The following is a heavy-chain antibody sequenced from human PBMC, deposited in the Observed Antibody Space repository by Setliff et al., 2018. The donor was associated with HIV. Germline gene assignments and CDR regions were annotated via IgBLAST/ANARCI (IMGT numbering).Heavy chain of an antibody. D-gene: IGHD3-10*01. CDR2: INTHSGYT. Sequence: GASVKVSCKASGYTFNNFGISWVRQAPGQGLEWMGWINTHSGYTKYAEKFQCRVTMTTHTSTNTAYMELRSLRSDDTAVYYCATDQISDGSGRYPKSYFDYWGQGTLVTVSS. CDR1: GYTFNNFG. V-gene: IGHV1-18*01. CDR3: ATDQISDGSGRYPKSYFDY. J-gene: IGHJ4*02.